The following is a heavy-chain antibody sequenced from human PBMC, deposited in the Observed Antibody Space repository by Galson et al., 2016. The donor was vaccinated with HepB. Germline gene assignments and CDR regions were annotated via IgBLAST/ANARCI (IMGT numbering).Heavy chain of an antibody. Sequence: HSGAEVKKPGESLKISCKSFGYSFTSYWIGWVRQMPGKGQEWMGIIHPGDSDTRYSPSCQGQVTISVDKSISTAYLQWSSLKASDTAMYYCARLGLGWEFLSYYYGMDVWGQGTTVIVSS. D-gene: IGHD3-10*01. CDR2: IHPGDSDT. J-gene: IGHJ6*02. CDR3: ARLGLGWEFLSYYYGMDV. CDR1: GYSFTSYW. V-gene: IGHV5-51*01.